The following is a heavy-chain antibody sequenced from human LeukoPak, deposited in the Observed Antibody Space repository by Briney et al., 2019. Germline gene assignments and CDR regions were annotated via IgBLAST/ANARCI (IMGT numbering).Heavy chain of an antibody. CDR1: RGSISSFY. CDR2: IYYSGST. Sequence: PSETLSLTCTVSRGSISSFYWSWIRQPPGKGLEWIGYIYYSGSTNYNPSLKSRVTISVDTSKNQFSLKLSSVTAADTAVYYCARSLIAAAGTDYWGQGTLVTVSS. D-gene: IGHD6-13*01. V-gene: IGHV4-59*01. CDR3: ARSLIAAAGTDY. J-gene: IGHJ4*02.